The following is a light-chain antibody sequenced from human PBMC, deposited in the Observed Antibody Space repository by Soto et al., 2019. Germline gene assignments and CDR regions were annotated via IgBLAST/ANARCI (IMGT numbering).Light chain of an antibody. CDR2: QVT. V-gene: IGLV2-14*01. CDR3: SSYTDSSNYV. J-gene: IGLJ1*01. Sequence: QSVLTQPASVSGSPGQSITIPCTGTSSDLAIYNYVSWYQQQPGKAPKLMIYQVTNRPSGVSNRFSGSRSGNTASLTISGLQAEDEADYYCSSYTDSSNYVFGTGTKLTVL. CDR1: SSDLAIYNY.